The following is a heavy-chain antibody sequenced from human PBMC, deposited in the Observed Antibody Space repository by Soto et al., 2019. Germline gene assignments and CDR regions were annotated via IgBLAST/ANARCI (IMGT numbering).Heavy chain of an antibody. Sequence: EVQLVESGGGLVKPGGSLRLSCAASGFTLSSYSMNWVRQAPGKGLEWVSSISSSSSYIYYADSVKGRFTISRDNAKNSLYLQMNSLRAEDTAVYYCARDWRGEGTFDYWGQGTLVTVSS. D-gene: IGHD3-3*01. CDR1: GFTLSSYS. CDR3: ARDWRGEGTFDY. J-gene: IGHJ4*02. V-gene: IGHV3-21*01. CDR2: ISSSSSYI.